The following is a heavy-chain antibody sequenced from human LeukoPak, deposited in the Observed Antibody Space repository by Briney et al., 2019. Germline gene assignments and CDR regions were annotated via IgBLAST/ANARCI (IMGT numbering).Heavy chain of an antibody. CDR3: ARGLVGAADYYYYMDV. CDR2: MNPNSGNT. J-gene: IGHJ6*03. CDR1: GYTFTSYY. Sequence: ASVKVSCKASGYTFTSYYINWVRQAPGQGLEWMGMMNPNSGNTGYAQKFQGRVTITRNTSISTAYMELSSLRSEDTAVYYCARGLVGAADYYYYMDVWGKGTTVTVSS. V-gene: IGHV1-8*03. D-gene: IGHD1-26*01.